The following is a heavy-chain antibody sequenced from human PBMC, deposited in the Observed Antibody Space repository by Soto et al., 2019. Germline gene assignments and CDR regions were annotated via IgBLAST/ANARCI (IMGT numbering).Heavy chain of an antibody. CDR3: AKSRGSGTYNNPFDAFDL. Sequence: EVQLLESGGGLVQPGGSLRLSCAASGFTFNNYAMSWFRQAPGRGLEWVSGISGSGGGTYNADSVKGRFTISRDNSRNTLYLEMNSLRAEDTAVYYCAKSRGSGTYNNPFDAFDLWGQGTMVTVSS. CDR1: GFTFNNYA. J-gene: IGHJ3*01. D-gene: IGHD3-10*01. V-gene: IGHV3-23*01. CDR2: ISGSGGGT.